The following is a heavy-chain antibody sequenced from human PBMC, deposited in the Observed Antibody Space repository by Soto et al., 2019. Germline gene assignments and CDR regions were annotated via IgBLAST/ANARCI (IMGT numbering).Heavy chain of an antibody. CDR2: IYHSGST. D-gene: IGHD3-3*01. CDR3: ARRPIRDFWSGYLGTQPVDYYYGMDV. J-gene: IGHJ6*02. CDR1: GGSISSSNW. V-gene: IGHV4-4*02. Sequence: QVQLQESGPGLVKPSGTLSLTCAVSGGSISSSNWWSWVRQPPGKGLEWIGEIYHSGSTNYNPSLKSRVTISVDKSKNQFSLKLSSVTAADTAVYYCARRPIRDFWSGYLGTQPVDYYYGMDVWGQGTTVTVSS.